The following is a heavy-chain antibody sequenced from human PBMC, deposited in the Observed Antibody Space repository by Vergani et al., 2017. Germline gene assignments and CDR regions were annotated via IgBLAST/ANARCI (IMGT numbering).Heavy chain of an antibody. J-gene: IGHJ4*02. Sequence: QVQLQESGPGLVKPSQTLSLTCTVSGGSISSGSYYWSWIRQPAGKGLEWIGRIYTSGSTNYNPSLKSRVTISVDTSKNQFSLKLSYVTAADTAVYYCARDRLGYSSGWYSGYFDYWGQGTLVTVSS. D-gene: IGHD6-19*01. CDR3: ARDRLGYSSGWYSGYFDY. V-gene: IGHV4-61*02. CDR1: GGSISSGSYY. CDR2: IYTSGST.